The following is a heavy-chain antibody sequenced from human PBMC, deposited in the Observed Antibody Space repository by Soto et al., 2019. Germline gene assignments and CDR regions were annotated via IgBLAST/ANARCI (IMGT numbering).Heavy chain of an antibody. D-gene: IGHD5-12*01. CDR2: ISAYNGNT. CDR3: ARSGVKWLRLPLSPFDY. CDR1: GYTFTSYG. Sequence: GASVQVSCKASGYTFTSYGISWVRQAPGQGLEWMGWISAYNGNTNYAQKLQGRVTMTTDTSTSTAYMELRSLRSDDTAVYYCARSGVKWLRLPLSPFDYWGQGTLVTVSS. J-gene: IGHJ4*02. V-gene: IGHV1-18*01.